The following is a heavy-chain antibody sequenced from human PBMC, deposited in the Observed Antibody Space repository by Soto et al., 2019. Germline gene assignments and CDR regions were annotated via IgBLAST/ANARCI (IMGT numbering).Heavy chain of an antibody. V-gene: IGHV4-59*08. J-gene: IGHJ4*02. D-gene: IGHD5-12*01. CDR2: IYYSGST. CDR3: ARHKSYGGYDYSVGYFDY. Sequence: SETLSLTCTVSGGSISSYYWSWIRQPPGKGLEWIGYIYYSGSTNYNPSLKSRVTISVDTSKNQFSLKLISVTAADTAVYYCARHKSYGGYDYSVGYFDYWGQGTLVTVSS. CDR1: GGSISSYY.